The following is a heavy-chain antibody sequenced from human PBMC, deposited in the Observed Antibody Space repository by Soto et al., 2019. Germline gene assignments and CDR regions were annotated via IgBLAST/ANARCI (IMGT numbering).Heavy chain of an antibody. CDR1: GGSISSGGYS. J-gene: IGHJ6*02. Sequence: SETLSLTCAVSGGSISSGGYSWSWIRQPPGKGLEWIGYIYHSGSTYYNPSLKSRVTISVDRSKNQFSLKLSSVTAADTAVYYCARVLGYGSGSSRDYYYGMDVWGQGTTVTVSS. D-gene: IGHD3-10*01. CDR2: IYHSGST. V-gene: IGHV4-30-2*01. CDR3: ARVLGYGSGSSRDYYYGMDV.